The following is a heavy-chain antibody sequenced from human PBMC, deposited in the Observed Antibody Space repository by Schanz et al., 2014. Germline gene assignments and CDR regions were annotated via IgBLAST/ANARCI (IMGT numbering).Heavy chain of an antibody. J-gene: IGHJ5*02. D-gene: IGHD2-2*01. V-gene: IGHV1-18*01. CDR3: ARDRRRYCSTASCLHDNWFDP. CDR1: GYTFTSYD. CDR2: INGYNGHT. Sequence: VQLVQSGAEVKRPGASVRVSCKASGYTFTSYDFNWVRQAPGQGLEWMGWINGYNGHTLYAQKFQGRVTMTTDTSTSTSYMELTSLRFDDTAVYYCARDRRRYCSTASCLHDNWFDPWGQGTLVIVSS.